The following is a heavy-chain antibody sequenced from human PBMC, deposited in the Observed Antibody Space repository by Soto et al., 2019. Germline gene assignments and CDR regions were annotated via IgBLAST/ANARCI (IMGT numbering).Heavy chain of an antibody. CDR1: GGTISSYY. D-gene: IGHD4-17*01. CDR2: IYYSGST. Sequence: PSETLSLTCTVSGGTISSYYWSWIRQPPGKGLEWIGYIYYSGSTNYNPSLKSRVTISVDTSKNQFSLKLSSVTAADTAVYYCARRFDYGDYAHFDYWGQGTLVTVSS. V-gene: IGHV4-59*08. J-gene: IGHJ4*02. CDR3: ARRFDYGDYAHFDY.